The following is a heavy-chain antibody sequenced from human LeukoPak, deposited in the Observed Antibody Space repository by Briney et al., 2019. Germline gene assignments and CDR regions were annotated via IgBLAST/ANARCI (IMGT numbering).Heavy chain of an antibody. CDR1: GGTFSSYA. CDR2: IIPIFGTA. V-gene: IGHV1-69*13. CDR3: ARASYSSGWYSFPVYYYYGMDV. Sequence: SVKVSCKASGGTFSSYAITWVRQAPGQGLEWMGGIIPIFGTANYAQKFQGRVTITADESTSTAYMELSSLRSEDTAVYYCARASYSSGWYSFPVYYYYGMDVWGQGTTVTVSS. D-gene: IGHD6-19*01. J-gene: IGHJ6*02.